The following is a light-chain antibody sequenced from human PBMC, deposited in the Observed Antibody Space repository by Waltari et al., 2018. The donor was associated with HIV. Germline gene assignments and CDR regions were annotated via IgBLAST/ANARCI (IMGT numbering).Light chain of an antibody. Sequence: EAVLTQSPLSLPVTLGQPASISSRSRQSLLYSDGNTYLNWFHQRPGKSPRRLIYKGSSRDPWVPDRFSGIGSGTAFTLKISKVEADDVGVYYCRQGTHWPRTFGQGTKVEIK. CDR2: KGS. CDR3: RQGTHWPRT. V-gene: IGKV2-30*01. J-gene: IGKJ1*01. CDR1: QSLLYSDGNTY.